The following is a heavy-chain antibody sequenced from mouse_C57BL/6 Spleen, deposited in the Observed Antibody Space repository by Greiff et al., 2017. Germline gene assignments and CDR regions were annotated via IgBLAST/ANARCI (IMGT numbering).Heavy chain of an antibody. CDR1: GYAFTNYL. Sequence: QVQLKQSGAELVRPGTSVKVSCKASGYAFTNYLIEWVKQRPGQGLEWIGVINPGSGGTNYNEKFKGKATLTADKSSSTAYMQLSSLTSEDSAVYFCAREGLLRYFDYWGQGTTLTVSS. V-gene: IGHV1-54*01. J-gene: IGHJ2*01. CDR3: AREGLLRYFDY. D-gene: IGHD1-1*01. CDR2: INPGSGGT.